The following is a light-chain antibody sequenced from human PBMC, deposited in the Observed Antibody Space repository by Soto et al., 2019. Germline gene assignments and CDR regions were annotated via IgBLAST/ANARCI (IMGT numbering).Light chain of an antibody. J-gene: IGKJ4*01. CDR1: QSISVW. CDR2: KAS. V-gene: IGKV1-5*03. Sequence: DIQMTQSPSTLSASVGDSVTITCRASQSISVWLAWHQQKPGKAPKLLIYKASTLESGVPSRFSGSGSGTEFTLTISSLQPDDFATYYCQHSDTYPLSFGGGTKVEIK. CDR3: QHSDTYPLS.